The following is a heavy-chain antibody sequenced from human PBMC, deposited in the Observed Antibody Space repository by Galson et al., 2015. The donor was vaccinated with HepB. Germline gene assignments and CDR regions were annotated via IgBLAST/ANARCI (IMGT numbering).Heavy chain of an antibody. CDR2: NRNKGNSYTT. D-gene: IGHD3-22*01. CDR3: TMSDSSGYLRK. CDR1: GFTFSDHY. J-gene: IGHJ4*02. V-gene: IGHV3-72*01. Sequence: SLRLSCAASGFTFSDHYMDWVRQTPGEGLEWVGRNRNKGNSYTTEYAASVKGRFTISRDESKNSVYLQMNSLNTEDTAVYYCTMSDSSGYLRKWGQGTLVTVSS.